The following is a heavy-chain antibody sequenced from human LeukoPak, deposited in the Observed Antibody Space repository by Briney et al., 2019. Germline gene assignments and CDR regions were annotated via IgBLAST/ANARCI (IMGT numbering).Heavy chain of an antibody. D-gene: IGHD3-10*01. J-gene: IGHJ4*02. Sequence: RRASVKVSCKASVYTFTSYDINWVRQATGQGLEWMGWMNPNSGNTGYAQKFQGRVTMTRNTSISTAYMELSSLRSEDTAVYYCARGKKTMVRGVLYYFDYWGQGTLVTVSS. CDR2: MNPNSGNT. V-gene: IGHV1-8*01. CDR1: VYTFTSYD. CDR3: ARGKKTMVRGVLYYFDY.